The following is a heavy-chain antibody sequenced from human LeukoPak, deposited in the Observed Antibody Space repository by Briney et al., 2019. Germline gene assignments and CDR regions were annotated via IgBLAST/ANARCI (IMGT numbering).Heavy chain of an antibody. CDR3: AKDSGL. CDR2: ISYDGSNK. D-gene: IGHD3-10*01. V-gene: IGHV3-30*18. CDR1: GFTFSSYG. Sequence: GGSLRLSCAASGFTFSSYGMHWVRQAPGKGLEWVAVISYDGSNKYYADSVKGRFTISRDNSKNTLYLQMNSLRAEDTAVYYCAKDSGLWGQGTLVTVSS. J-gene: IGHJ4*02.